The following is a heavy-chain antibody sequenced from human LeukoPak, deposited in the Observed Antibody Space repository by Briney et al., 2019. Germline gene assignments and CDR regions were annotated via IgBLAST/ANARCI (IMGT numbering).Heavy chain of an antibody. D-gene: IGHD2-15*01. CDR3: VQESSSLLRSYFDY. CDR2: ISSSGSTI. V-gene: IGHV3-48*03. CDR1: GYTFSSYE. Sequence: GGSLRLSCAASGYTFSSYEMNWIRQAPGKGLEWVSYISSSGSTIYYADSVKGRFTISRDNAKNSLYLQMNSLRAEDTAVYYCVQESSSLLRSYFDYWGQGTLVTVSS. J-gene: IGHJ4*02.